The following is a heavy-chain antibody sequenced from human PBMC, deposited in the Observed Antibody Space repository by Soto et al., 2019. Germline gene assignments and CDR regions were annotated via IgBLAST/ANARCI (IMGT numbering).Heavy chain of an antibody. Sequence: GGSLRLSCAASGFSFSGYAMSWVRQPPGKGLEWVSTISGSGATTYYADSVRGRFTISRDNSDNTLWLQMNSLRAEDTAVYYCAKGSSSWYNWFDPWGQGTLVTVSS. CDR1: GFSFSGYA. J-gene: IGHJ5*02. D-gene: IGHD6-13*01. V-gene: IGHV3-23*01. CDR2: ISGSGATT. CDR3: AKGSSSWYNWFDP.